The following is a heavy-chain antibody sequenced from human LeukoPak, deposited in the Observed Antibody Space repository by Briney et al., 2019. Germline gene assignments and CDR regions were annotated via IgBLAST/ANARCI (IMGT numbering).Heavy chain of an antibody. V-gene: IGHV3-11*01. J-gene: IGHJ5*02. Sequence: GGSLRLSCAASGFTFSDYYMSWIRQAPGKGLEWISYISTSGSTRNYADSVKGRFTISRDNAKNSLYLQMNSLRAEDTAAYFCARGQYWFDPWGQGTLVTVSS. CDR1: GFTFSDYY. D-gene: IGHD4-11*01. CDR3: ARGQYWFDP. CDR2: ISTSGSTR.